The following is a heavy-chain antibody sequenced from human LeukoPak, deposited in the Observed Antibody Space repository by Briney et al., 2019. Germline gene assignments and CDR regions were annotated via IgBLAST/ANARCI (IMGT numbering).Heavy chain of an antibody. CDR1: GGSISSYY. D-gene: IGHD3-22*01. CDR3: TRHEGGRDGYYSANWFDP. CDR2: IYYSGST. J-gene: IGHJ5*02. Sequence: SETLSLTCTVSGGSISSYYWSWIRQPPGKGLEWIGYIYYSGSTNYNPSLKSRVTISVDTSKNQFSLKLSSVTAADTAVYYCTRHEGGRDGYYSANWFDPWGQGTLVTVSS. V-gene: IGHV4-59*08.